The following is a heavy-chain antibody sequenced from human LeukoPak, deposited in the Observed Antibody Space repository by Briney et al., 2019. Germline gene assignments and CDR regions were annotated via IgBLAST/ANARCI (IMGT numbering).Heavy chain of an antibody. Sequence: GSLRLSCAASGFTFSSYSMNWVRQAPGKGLEWVSSISSSSSYIYYADSVKGRFTISRDNAKNSLYLQMNRLRAEDTAVYYCARDKSSSWSPPDYWGQGTLVTVSS. J-gene: IGHJ4*02. V-gene: IGHV3-21*01. D-gene: IGHD6-13*01. CDR3: ARDKSSSWSPPDY. CDR2: ISSSSSYI. CDR1: GFTFSSYS.